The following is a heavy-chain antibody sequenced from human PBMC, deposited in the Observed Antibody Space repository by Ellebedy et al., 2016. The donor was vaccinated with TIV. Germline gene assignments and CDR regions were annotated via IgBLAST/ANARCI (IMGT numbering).Heavy chain of an antibody. CDR1: GYTFTSYY. Sequence: ASVKVSXXASGYTFTSYYMHWVRQAPGQGLEWMGIINPSGGSTSYAQKFQGRVTMTRDTSTSTVYMELSSLRSEDTAVYYCARDRRALPQDPGFQFDYWGQGTLVTVSS. J-gene: IGHJ4*02. V-gene: IGHV1-46*01. D-gene: IGHD3-10*01. CDR2: INPSGGST. CDR3: ARDRRALPQDPGFQFDY.